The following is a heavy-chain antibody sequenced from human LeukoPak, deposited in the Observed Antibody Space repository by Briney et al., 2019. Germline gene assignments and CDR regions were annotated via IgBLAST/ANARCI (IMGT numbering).Heavy chain of an antibody. D-gene: IGHD3-9*01. CDR3: ARDARYFDWLLPGENAFDI. J-gene: IGHJ3*02. V-gene: IGHV3-11*01. Sequence: GGSLRLSCAASGFTFSDYYMSWIRQAPGKGLEWVSYISSSGSTIYYADSVKGRFTISRDNAKNSLYLQMNSLRAEDTAVYYCARDARYFDWLLPGENAFDIWGQGTMVTVSS. CDR2: ISSSGSTI. CDR1: GFTFSDYY.